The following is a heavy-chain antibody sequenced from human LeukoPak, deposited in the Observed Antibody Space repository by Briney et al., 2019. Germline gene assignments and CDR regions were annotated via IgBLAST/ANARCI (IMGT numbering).Heavy chain of an antibody. CDR1: GFTFSSYA. D-gene: IGHD6-6*01. Sequence: PGRSLRLSCAASGFTFSSYAMHWVRQAPGKGLEWVAVISYDGSNKYYADSVKGRFTISRDNSKNTLYLQMNSLRAEDTAVYYCARDRPDIAARAYFDYWGQGTLVTVSS. CDR2: ISYDGSNK. V-gene: IGHV3-30-3*01. CDR3: ARDRPDIAARAYFDY. J-gene: IGHJ4*02.